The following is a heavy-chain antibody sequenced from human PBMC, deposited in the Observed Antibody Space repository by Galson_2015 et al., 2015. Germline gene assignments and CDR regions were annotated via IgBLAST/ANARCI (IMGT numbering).Heavy chain of an antibody. J-gene: IGHJ4*02. CDR3: AREGYCSGGSCYSGGYFDY. Sequence: SLRLSCAASGFTFSSYGMHWVRQAPGKGLEWVAVIWYDGRNKYYEDSVKGRFTISRDNSKNTLYLQMNSLRAEDTAVYYCAREGYCSGGSCYSGGYFDYWGQGTLVTVSS. CDR1: GFTFSSYG. CDR2: IWYDGRNK. V-gene: IGHV3-33*01. D-gene: IGHD2-15*01.